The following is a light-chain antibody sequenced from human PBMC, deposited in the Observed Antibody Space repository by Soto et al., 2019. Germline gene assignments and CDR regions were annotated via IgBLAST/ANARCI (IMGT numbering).Light chain of an antibody. CDR2: AAS. J-gene: IGKJ1*01. CDR3: QQYYSYSRT. CDR1: QGISSY. V-gene: IGKV1-8*01. Sequence: AIRMTQSPSSLSASTGDRVTMTCRASQGISSYLAWYQQKPGKAPKLLIYAASTLQSGVPSRFSGSGSGTDFTLTISCLQSEDFATYYCQQYYSYSRTFGQGTKVDIK.